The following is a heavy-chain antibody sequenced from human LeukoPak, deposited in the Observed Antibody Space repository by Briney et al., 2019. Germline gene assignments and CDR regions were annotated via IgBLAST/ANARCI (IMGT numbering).Heavy chain of an antibody. CDR1: GITFSSYS. D-gene: IGHD2/OR15-2a*01. J-gene: IGHJ4*02. V-gene: IGHV3-48*01. CDR3: ARGGLSIMGY. CDR2: ISSSGSTK. Sequence: GGSLRLSCGASGITFSSYSMNWVRQAPGKGLEWVSYISSSGSTKYYADSVKGRFTISTDNARNTLYLQMNSLRAEDTAVYFCARGGLSIMGYWGQGTLVTVSS.